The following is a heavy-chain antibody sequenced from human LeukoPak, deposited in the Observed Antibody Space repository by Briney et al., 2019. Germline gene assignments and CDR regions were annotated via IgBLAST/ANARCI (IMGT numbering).Heavy chain of an antibody. J-gene: IGHJ6*03. Sequence: SETLSLTCTVSGGSISSGSYDWSWIRQPAGKGLEWIGRIYTSGSTNYNHSLKSRVTISVDTSKNQFSLKLSSVTAADTAVYYCARDLYSSGWYGEKYYYYMDVWGKGTTVTVSS. CDR3: ARDLYSSGWYGEKYYYYMDV. D-gene: IGHD6-19*01. CDR1: GGSISSGSYD. CDR2: IYTSGST. V-gene: IGHV4-61*02.